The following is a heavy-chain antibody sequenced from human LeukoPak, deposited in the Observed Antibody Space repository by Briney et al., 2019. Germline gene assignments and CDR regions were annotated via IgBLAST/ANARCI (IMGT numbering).Heavy chain of an antibody. J-gene: IGHJ4*02. D-gene: IGHD3-22*01. CDR1: GGTFSSYT. V-gene: IGHV1-69*02. Sequence: SVKVSCKASGGTFSSYTISWVRQAPGQGLEWVGRIIPILGIANYAQKFQGRVTITADKSTSTAYMELSSLRSEDTAVYYCARAGDSSGYWAPFDYWGQGTLVTVSS. CDR3: ARAGDSSGYWAPFDY. CDR2: IIPILGIA.